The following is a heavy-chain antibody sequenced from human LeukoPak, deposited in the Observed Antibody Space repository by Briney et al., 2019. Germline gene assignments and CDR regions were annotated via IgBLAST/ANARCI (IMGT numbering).Heavy chain of an antibody. J-gene: IGHJ4*02. V-gene: IGHV3-21*01. CDR1: GFTFSSYS. CDR3: ARARSDKQQLYDY. Sequence: GGSLRLSCAAAGFTFSSYSMNWVRQAPGKGLEWVSSISSSSSYIYYADSVKGRFTISRDNAKNSLYLQMNSLRAEDTAVYYCARARSDKQQLYDYWGQGTLVTVSS. CDR2: ISSSSSYI. D-gene: IGHD6-13*01.